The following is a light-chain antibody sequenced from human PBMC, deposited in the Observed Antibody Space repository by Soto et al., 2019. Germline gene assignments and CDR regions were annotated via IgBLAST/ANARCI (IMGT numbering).Light chain of an antibody. CDR3: QQYGSSPET. Sequence: EIVLTQSPGTLSLSPGERATLSCRASQSVSSSYLAWYQQKHGQAPRLLIYGASSRATGIPDRFSVSVSGTDLTITISRLEPEDGEVYDGQQYGSSPETFGQGTKVDIK. V-gene: IGKV3-20*01. CDR1: QSVSSSY. CDR2: GAS. J-gene: IGKJ1*01.